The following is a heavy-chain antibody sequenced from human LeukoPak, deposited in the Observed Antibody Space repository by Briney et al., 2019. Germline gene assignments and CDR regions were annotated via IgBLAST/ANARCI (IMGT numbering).Heavy chain of an antibody. CDR2: VSDSGST. CDR1: GGSIRNYY. D-gene: IGHD3-22*01. CDR3: ASRAYYDSSGLDY. V-gene: IGHV4-59*08. J-gene: IGHJ4*02. Sequence: SETLSLTCSVSGGSIRNYYWTWIRQPPGKGLEWIGHVSDSGSTKYNPSLKSRVTISIDTSKKHFSLKLSSVTAADTAVYYCASRAYYDSSGLDYWGQGILVTVSS.